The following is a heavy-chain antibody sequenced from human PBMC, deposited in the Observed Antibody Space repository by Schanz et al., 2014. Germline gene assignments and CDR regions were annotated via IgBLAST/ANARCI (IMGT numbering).Heavy chain of an antibody. D-gene: IGHD2-2*01. Sequence: VQLLDSGGGLVQPGGSLRLSCAASGFTLSNSDMHWVRQAPGKGLEWVAAMSYDGSIKYYGDSVKGRFTMSRDNSKNTLYLQMNSLKTEDTAMYYCARRASCSRIGCPFDSWGQGTLVTVSS. J-gene: IGHJ4*02. CDR3: ARRASCSRIGCPFDS. V-gene: IGHV3-33*08. CDR1: GFTLSNSD. CDR2: MSYDGSIK.